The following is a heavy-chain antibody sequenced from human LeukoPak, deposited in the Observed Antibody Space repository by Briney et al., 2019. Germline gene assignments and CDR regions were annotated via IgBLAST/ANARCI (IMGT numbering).Heavy chain of an antibody. V-gene: IGHV1-2*02. D-gene: IGHD3-10*01. J-gene: IGHJ6*02. CDR3: ARSPTYYYGSGSRLGGYYYGMDV. CDR2: INPNSGGT. Sequence: GSVKVSCKASGYTFTGYYMHWVRQAPGQGLEWMGWINPNSGGTNYAQKFQGRVTMTRDTSISTAYMELSSLRSEDTAVYYCARSPTYYYGSGSRLGGYYYGMDVWGQGTTVTVSS. CDR1: GYTFTGYY.